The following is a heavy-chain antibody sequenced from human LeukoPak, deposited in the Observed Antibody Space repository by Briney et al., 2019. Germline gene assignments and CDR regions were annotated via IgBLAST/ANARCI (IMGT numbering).Heavy chain of an antibody. Sequence: PGGSLRLSCAASGFTFSSYSMHWVRQAPGKGLEWVAFIRYDGSNKYYADSVKGRFTISRDNSKNTLYLQMNSLRAEDTAVYYCAKVRLAVAGTRLVDYWGQGTLVTVSS. CDR1: GFTFSSYS. J-gene: IGHJ4*02. D-gene: IGHD6-13*01. V-gene: IGHV3-30*02. CDR2: IRYDGSNK. CDR3: AKVRLAVAGTRLVDY.